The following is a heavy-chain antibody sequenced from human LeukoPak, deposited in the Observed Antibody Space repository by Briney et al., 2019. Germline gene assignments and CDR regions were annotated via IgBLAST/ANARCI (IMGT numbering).Heavy chain of an antibody. CDR3: ARGGGYCSGGSCHIDY. CDR1: GGSISSYY. D-gene: IGHD2-15*01. CDR2: IYYSGST. V-gene: IGHV4-59*01. Sequence: SETLSFTCTVSGGSISSYYWRWIRQPPGKGLEWIGYIYYSGSTNYNPSLKSRVTISVDTSKNQFSLKLSSVTAADRAVYYCARGGGYCSGGSCHIDYWGQGTLVTVSS. J-gene: IGHJ4*02.